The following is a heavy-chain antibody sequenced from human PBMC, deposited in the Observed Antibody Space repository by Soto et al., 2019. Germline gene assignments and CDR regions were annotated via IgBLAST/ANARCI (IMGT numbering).Heavy chain of an antibody. J-gene: IGHJ4*02. CDR3: ANDGAIAAADYFFSY. D-gene: IGHD6-13*01. Sequence: QVQLVESGGGVVQPGRSLKLSCAASGFTFSNYAIHWVRQAPGKGLEWVAVIASDGKDKRYADSVKGRFTISRDNSKNTVYLQMNSLRGEATAVYYCANDGAIAAADYFFSYGGQGSLVTVSS. CDR2: IASDGKDK. CDR1: GFTFSNYA. V-gene: IGHV3-30*18.